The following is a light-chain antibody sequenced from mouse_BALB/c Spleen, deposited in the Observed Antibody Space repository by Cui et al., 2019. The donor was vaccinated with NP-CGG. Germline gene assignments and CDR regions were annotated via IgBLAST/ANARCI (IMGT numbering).Light chain of an antibody. CDR2: GTN. Sequence: QAVVTQESALTTSPGETVTLTCRFNTGAVTTSNYTNWVQEKPDHLFTGLIGGTNNRTPGVPARFSGSLIGDKAALTITGAQTEDEAIYFCALWYSNHWVFGGGTKLTVL. CDR3: ALWYSNHWV. V-gene: IGLV1*01. J-gene: IGLJ1*01. CDR1: TGAVTTSNY.